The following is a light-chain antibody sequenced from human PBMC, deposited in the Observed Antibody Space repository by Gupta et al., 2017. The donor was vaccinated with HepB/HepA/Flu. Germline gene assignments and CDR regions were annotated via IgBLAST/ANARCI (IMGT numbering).Light chain of an antibody. CDR1: QTINSNF. V-gene: IGKV3-20*01. J-gene: IGKJ5*01. Sequence: DSVLTHSPGTLSFSTGERATLPCRASQTINSNFLAWYQQKPGQAPRLLMYGAPRRATGIPDRFSGSGCGPDFAFTISRRGPEDFAVYFYQQYGTAHPITFGRGTQLEIK. CDR3: QQYGTAHPIT. CDR2: GAP.